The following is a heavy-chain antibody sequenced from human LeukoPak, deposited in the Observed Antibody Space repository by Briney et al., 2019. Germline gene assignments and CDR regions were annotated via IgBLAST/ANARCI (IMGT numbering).Heavy chain of an antibody. CDR1: GFTFSSYA. Sequence: GGSLRLSCAASGFTFSSYAMSWVRQAPGKGLEWVSAISGSGGSTYYADSVKGRFTISRDNSKNTLYLQMNSLRAEDTAVYYYAKDERELRYFDWSSGYWGQGTLVTVSS. J-gene: IGHJ4*02. V-gene: IGHV3-23*01. D-gene: IGHD3-9*01. CDR2: ISGSGGST. CDR3: AKDERELRYFDWSSGY.